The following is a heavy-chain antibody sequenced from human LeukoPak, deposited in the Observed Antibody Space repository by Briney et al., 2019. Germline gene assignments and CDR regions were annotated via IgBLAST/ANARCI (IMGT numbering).Heavy chain of an antibody. J-gene: IGHJ4*02. Sequence: GRSLRLSCAASGFTFRSYGMHWVRQAPGKGLEWVAVIWYDGSNKYYADSVEGRLIISRDNSKSTLYLQMDSLRAEDTAVYFCTRDISSSRFDFWGQGTQVIVSS. V-gene: IGHV3-33*01. CDR3: TRDISSSRFDF. CDR1: GFTFRSYG. D-gene: IGHD6-6*01. CDR2: IWYDGSNK.